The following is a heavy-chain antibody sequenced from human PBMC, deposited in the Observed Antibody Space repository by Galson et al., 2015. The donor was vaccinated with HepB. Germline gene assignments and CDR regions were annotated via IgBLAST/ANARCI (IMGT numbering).Heavy chain of an antibody. CDR1: GFTFWSYP. J-gene: IGHJ4*02. D-gene: IGHD1-14*01. CDR3: SRGISNPDY. Sequence: FLRLSCAASGFTFWSYPMSWVRPAPGKGLEWVSGLSSSGGGTYYADSVKGRFTLSRDNSKNTLYLQMNNLRAADTAVYYCSRGISNPDYWGQGTLVIVTS. V-gene: IGHV3-23*01. CDR2: LSSSGGGT.